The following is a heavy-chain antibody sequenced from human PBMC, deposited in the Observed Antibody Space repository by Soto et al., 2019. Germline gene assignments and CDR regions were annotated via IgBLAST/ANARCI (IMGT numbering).Heavy chain of an antibody. D-gene: IGHD6-13*01. CDR3: ARGARSSSWYAYYYYGMDV. J-gene: IGHJ6*02. CDR1: GDSVSGNRAA. V-gene: IGHV6-1*01. CDR2: TYYRSRWYN. Sequence: SQTLSLPCAISGDSVSGNRAAWNWIRQSPSRGLEWLGRTYYRSRWYNDYAVSVKSRITINPDTSKNQFSLQLNSVTPEDTAVYYCARGARSSSWYAYYYYGMDVWGQGTTVTVSS.